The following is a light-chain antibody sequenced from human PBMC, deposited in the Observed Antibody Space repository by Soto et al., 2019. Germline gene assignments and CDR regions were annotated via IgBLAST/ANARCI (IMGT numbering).Light chain of an antibody. CDR2: EVT. Sequence: QSALAQPASGSGSPGQSITISCTGSSSDVGAHHFVSWYQHHPGKAPKLILYEVTARPSGVSSRFSGSKSGNTASLTISGLQADDEANYYCSSYTSSNTPYVFGTGPKVTVL. CDR1: SSDVGAHHF. J-gene: IGLJ1*01. CDR3: SSYTSSNTPYV. V-gene: IGLV2-14*01.